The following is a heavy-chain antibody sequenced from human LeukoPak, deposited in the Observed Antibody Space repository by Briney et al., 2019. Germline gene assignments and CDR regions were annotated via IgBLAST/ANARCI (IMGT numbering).Heavy chain of an antibody. Sequence: ASVKVSCKASGGTFSSYAISWVRQAPGQGLEWMGRIIPILGIASYAQKFQGRVTITADKSTSTAYMELSSLRSEDTAVYYCARDLHIVVVTAIDDAFDIWGQGTMVTVSS. CDR2: IIPILGIA. CDR1: GGTFSSYA. V-gene: IGHV1-69*04. J-gene: IGHJ3*02. D-gene: IGHD2-21*02. CDR3: ARDLHIVVVTAIDDAFDI.